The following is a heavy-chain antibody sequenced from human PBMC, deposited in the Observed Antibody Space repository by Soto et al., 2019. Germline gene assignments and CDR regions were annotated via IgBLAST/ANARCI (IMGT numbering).Heavy chain of an antibody. D-gene: IGHD3-3*01. CDR1: GGTFSSYA. Sequence: ASVKVSCKASGGTFSSYAISWVRQAPGQGLEWMGGIIPIFGTANYAQKFQGRVTITADESTSTAYMELSSLRSEDTAVYYCARGLEKITIFGVVITSGFDYWGQGTLVTVSS. CDR3: ARGLEKITIFGVVITSGFDY. CDR2: IIPIFGTA. V-gene: IGHV1-69*13. J-gene: IGHJ4*02.